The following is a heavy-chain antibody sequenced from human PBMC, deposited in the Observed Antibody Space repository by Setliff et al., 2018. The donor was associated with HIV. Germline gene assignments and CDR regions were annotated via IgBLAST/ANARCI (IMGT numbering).Heavy chain of an antibody. CDR3: AKDRRSTEECGGDCYIGEDGMDV. D-gene: IGHD2-21*02. J-gene: IGHJ6*02. Sequence: GSGYSFTTYWIVWVRQMPGKGLEWMGIIFPGDSDTRYSPSFQGQVTFSVDKSISVAYLHWSSLKASDTAKYYCAKDRRSTEECGGDCYIGEDGMDVWGQGTTVTVSS. V-gene: IGHV5-51*01. CDR1: GYSFTTYW. CDR2: IFPGDSDT.